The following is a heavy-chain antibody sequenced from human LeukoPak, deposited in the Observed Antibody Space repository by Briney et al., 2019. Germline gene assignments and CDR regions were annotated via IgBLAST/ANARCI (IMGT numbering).Heavy chain of an antibody. V-gene: IGHV3-23*01. D-gene: IGHD3-10*01. CDR1: GSTFSSYA. CDR2: ISGSGGST. J-gene: IGHJ4*02. Sequence: GGSLRLSCAASGSTFSSYAMRWVRQAPGKGLECVSAISGSGGSTYYADSVKGRFTISRDNSKNTLYLQMNSLRVEDTAIYYCAKAYGSESLRYYFDYWGQGALVTASS. CDR3: AKAYGSESLRYYFDY.